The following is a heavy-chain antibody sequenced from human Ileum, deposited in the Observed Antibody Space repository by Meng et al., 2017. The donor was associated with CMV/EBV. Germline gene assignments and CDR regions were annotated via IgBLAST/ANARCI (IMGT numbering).Heavy chain of an antibody. CDR3: ARLKDYVGNGYYYFDS. J-gene: IGHJ4*02. CDR2: FTLSGDI. Sequence: HLHQWGAGLLRPSRTPALPCPVFGGSFSGYYWSWLRLIPGKGPAWIGEFTLSGDINYNPSLRSRLIISLDTSKNQFSLMLSSVTAADTAVYYCARLKDYVGNGYYYFDSWGPGTLVTVSS. CDR1: GGSFSGYY. V-gene: IGHV4-34*01. D-gene: IGHD3-22*01.